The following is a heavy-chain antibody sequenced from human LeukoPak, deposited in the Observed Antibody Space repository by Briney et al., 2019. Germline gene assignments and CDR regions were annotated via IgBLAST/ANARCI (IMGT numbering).Heavy chain of an antibody. V-gene: IGHV3-23*01. CDR2: ISGSSSDT. Sequence: GGSLKIYCAAHGFSFSNYAMSWVRQAAGKGLEWVSLISGSSSDTYYADSVKGLFTISRDHSKNQMSRRMNSVKDEDTALYYCSKGYNSGWCDAFDVWGQGTVVTVSS. CDR1: GFSFSNYA. CDR3: SKGYNSGWCDAFDV. D-gene: IGHD6-19*01. J-gene: IGHJ3*01.